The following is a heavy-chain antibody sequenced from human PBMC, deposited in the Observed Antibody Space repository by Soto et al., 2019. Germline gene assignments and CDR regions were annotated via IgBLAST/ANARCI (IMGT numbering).Heavy chain of an antibody. V-gene: IGHV1-3*01. CDR1: GYTFTSYA. CDR3: ARDALGSPFYYFDY. D-gene: IGHD7-27*01. CDR2: INAGNGNT. Sequence: ASVKVSCKASGYTFTSYAMHWVRQAPGQRLEWMGWINAGNGNTKYSQKFQGRVTITRDTSASTAYMELSSLRSEDTAVYYCARDALGSPFYYFDYWGQGTLVTVSS. J-gene: IGHJ4*02.